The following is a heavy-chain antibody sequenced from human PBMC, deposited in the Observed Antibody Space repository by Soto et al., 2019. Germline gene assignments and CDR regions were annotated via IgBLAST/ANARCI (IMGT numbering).Heavy chain of an antibody. V-gene: IGHV4-30-4*01. D-gene: IGHD3-16*01. CDR3: ARDRGYAYGYSYYYGMDV. CDR1: GTSINSGDYY. J-gene: IGHJ6*02. Sequence: SETLSLTCTVSGTSINSGDYYWSWIRQPPGKGLEWIGYIYYSGSTSYNPSLESRVIMSLATSRNQFSLKLSSVTAADTAVYYCARDRGYAYGYSYYYGMDVWGQGTTVTVSS. CDR2: IYYSGST.